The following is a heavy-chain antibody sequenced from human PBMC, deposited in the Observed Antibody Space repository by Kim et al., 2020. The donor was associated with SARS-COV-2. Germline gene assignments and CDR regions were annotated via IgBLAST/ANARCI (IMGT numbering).Heavy chain of an antibody. CDR1: GFTFSDYY. D-gene: IGHD2-21*02. V-gene: IGHV3-11*06. J-gene: IGHJ3*02. CDR3: ARSFLRAKVVVTADRRDAFDI. Sequence: GGSLRLSCAASGFTFSDYYMSWIRQAPGKGLEWVSYISSSSSYTNYADSVKGRFTISRDNAKNSLYLQMNSLRAEDTAVYYCARSFLRAKVVVTADRRDAFDIWGQGTMVTVSS. CDR2: ISSSSSYT.